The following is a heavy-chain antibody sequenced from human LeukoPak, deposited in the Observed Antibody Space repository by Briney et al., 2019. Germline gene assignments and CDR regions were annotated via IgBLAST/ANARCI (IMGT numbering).Heavy chain of an antibody. J-gene: IGHJ6*03. D-gene: IGHD6-6*01. V-gene: IGHV5-51*01. CDR2: IYPGDSDT. CDR1: GYSFTSYW. Sequence: GESLKISCKGSGYSFTSYWIAWVRQMPGKGLEWMGIIYPGDSDTRYSPSFQGQVTISADKSISTAYLQWSSLKASDTAMYYCARGAYSSSSFYYYYYMDVWGKGTTVTVSS. CDR3: ARGAYSSSSFYYYYYMDV.